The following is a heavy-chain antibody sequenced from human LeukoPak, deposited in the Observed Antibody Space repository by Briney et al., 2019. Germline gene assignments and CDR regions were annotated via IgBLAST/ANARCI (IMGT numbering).Heavy chain of an antibody. CDR3: ARGGLGDDYGWEFDY. CDR1: GGSISSYY. V-gene: IGHV4-59*12. CDR2: IYYSGST. Sequence: NPSETLSLTCTVSGGSISSYYWSWIRQPPGKGLEWIGYIYYSGSTNYNPSLKSRVTISVDTSKNQFSLKLSSVTAADTAVYYCARGGLGDDYGWEFDYWGQGTLVTVSS. J-gene: IGHJ4*02. D-gene: IGHD4-17*01.